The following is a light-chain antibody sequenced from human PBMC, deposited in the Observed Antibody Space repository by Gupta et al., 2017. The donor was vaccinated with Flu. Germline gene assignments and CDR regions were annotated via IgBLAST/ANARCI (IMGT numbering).Light chain of an antibody. CDR2: GAS. V-gene: IGKV3-15*01. CDR1: QSVSSN. J-gene: IGKJ1*01. Sequence: PATLAVSPGERATLSCRASQSVSSNLAWYQQKPGQAPRLLIYGASTRATGIPARFSGSGSGTDFTLTISSLQSEDFAVYYCQQHQNWRWTFGQGTKVEIK. CDR3: QQHQNWRWT.